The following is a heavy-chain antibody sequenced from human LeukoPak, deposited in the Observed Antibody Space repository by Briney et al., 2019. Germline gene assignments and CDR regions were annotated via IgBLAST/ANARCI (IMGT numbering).Heavy chain of an antibody. Sequence: GGSLRLSCAASGFTLSTYGMSWVRQAPGKGLEWVSSISGGTTYYADSVKGRFTISRGNSKNTVSLQMNSLRAEDTAVYYCAKSVYHSGNYWGQGTLVTVSS. CDR2: ISGGTT. CDR1: GFTLSTYG. J-gene: IGHJ4*02. V-gene: IGHV3-23*01. CDR3: AKSVYHSGNY. D-gene: IGHD3-10*01.